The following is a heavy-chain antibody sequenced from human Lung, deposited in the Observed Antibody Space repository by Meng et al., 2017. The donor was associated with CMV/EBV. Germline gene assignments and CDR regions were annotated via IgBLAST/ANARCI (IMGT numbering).Heavy chain of an antibody. CDR1: GGSFSGYY. CDR3: AAQTAYYDFWSGYYDS. CDR2: INHSGST. D-gene: IGHD3-3*01. J-gene: IGHJ4*02. V-gene: IGHV4-34*01. Sequence: DGGSFSGYYWSWIRQPPGKGLEWIGEINHSGSTNYNPSLKSRVTISVDTSKNQFSLKLSSVTAADTAVYYCAAQTAYYDFWSGYYDSWGQGTLVTVSS.